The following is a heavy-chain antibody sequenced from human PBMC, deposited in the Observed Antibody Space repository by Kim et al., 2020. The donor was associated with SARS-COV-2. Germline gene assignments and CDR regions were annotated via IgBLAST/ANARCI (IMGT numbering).Heavy chain of an antibody. J-gene: IGHJ4*02. Sequence: QKFQGRVTITRDTSASTAYMELSSLRSEDTAVYYCARGFGPYDSSGYYNYWGQGTLVTVSS. CDR3: ARGFGPYDSSGYYNY. D-gene: IGHD3-22*01. V-gene: IGHV1-3*01.